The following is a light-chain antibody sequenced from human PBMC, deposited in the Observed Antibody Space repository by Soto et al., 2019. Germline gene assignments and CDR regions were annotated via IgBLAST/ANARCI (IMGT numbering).Light chain of an antibody. Sequence: QSALTQPASVSGSPGQSSTISCTGANSDIGDWNYVSWYQQYPGKAPKGIIYEVNYRPSGVSYRFSGSKSGNTASLTISGLQAEDEADYYCSSFSSGTTLFVFGGGTKLPVL. CDR1: NSDIGDWNY. J-gene: IGLJ2*01. CDR2: EVN. CDR3: SSFSSGTTLFV. V-gene: IGLV2-14*01.